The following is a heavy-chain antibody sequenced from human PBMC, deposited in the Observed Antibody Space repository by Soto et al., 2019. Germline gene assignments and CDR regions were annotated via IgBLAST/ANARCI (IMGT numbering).Heavy chain of an antibody. J-gene: IGHJ4*01. CDR2: ISYDGTEE. V-gene: IGHV3-30*18. CDR1: GFTFSSFG. D-gene: IGHD3-3*02. Sequence: PGGSLRLSCAASGFTFSSFGMHWVRQAPGKGLEWVAVISYDGTEEKYADSVKGRATVSRDNSKNTVYLQMNRLRGDDSAIYYCAKGRFDVVTISPFGHWGQGTLVTVSS. CDR3: AKGRFDVVTISPFGH.